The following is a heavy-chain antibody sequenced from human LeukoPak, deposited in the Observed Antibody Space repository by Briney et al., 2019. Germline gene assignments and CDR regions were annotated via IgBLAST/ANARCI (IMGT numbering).Heavy chain of an antibody. J-gene: IGHJ4*02. CDR2: IGSGTSYT. CDR3: ARTGYYNGHDF. CDR1: GFSFSTYS. D-gene: IGHD5-24*01. Sequence: GGSLRLSCAVSGFSFSTYSFNWVRQSPGKGLEWVSSIGSGTSYTYYADSVKGRFTISRDNAKNTLYLQMNSLRAEDTAVYYCARTGYYNGHDFWGQGTLVTVSP. V-gene: IGHV3-21*01.